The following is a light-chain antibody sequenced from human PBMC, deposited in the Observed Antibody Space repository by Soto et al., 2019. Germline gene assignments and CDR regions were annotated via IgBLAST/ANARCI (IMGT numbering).Light chain of an antibody. V-gene: IGKV3-20*01. J-gene: IGKJ2*01. CDR2: ASS. Sequence: EIVLTQSPGTLSLSPGERATLSCRASQSVSSSYLTWYQQKPGQAPRVLVYASSRRATGIPDRFSGSGSGTDFTLTISRLEPEDFAVYYCQQYGRSPGYTFGQGTKLEIK. CDR1: QSVSSSY. CDR3: QQYGRSPGYT.